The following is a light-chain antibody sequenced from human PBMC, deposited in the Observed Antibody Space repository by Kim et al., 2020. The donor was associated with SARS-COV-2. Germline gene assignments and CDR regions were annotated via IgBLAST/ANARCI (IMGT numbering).Light chain of an antibody. Sequence: SPGDRATLSCRASQSVSSSNLAWYQQKPGQPPRLLMYDASSRATGIPDRFSGSGSGTDFTLTISRLEPEDFAVYYCQQYGSTPLTFGGGTKVDIK. CDR1: QSVSSSN. V-gene: IGKV3-20*01. J-gene: IGKJ4*01. CDR3: QQYGSTPLT. CDR2: DAS.